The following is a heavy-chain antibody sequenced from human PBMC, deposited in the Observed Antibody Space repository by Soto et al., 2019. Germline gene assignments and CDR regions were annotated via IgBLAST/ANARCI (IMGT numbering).Heavy chain of an antibody. J-gene: IGHJ4*02. CDR3: ARDRYGFGHYDSSGLDY. Sequence: SETLSLTCTVSGGSISSGDYYWSWIRQTPGKGLEWIGYIYYSGSTYYNPSLKSRVTISVDTSKNQLSLKLSSVTAADTAVYYCARDRYGFGHYDSSGLDYWGQGTLVTVSS. D-gene: IGHD3-22*01. CDR1: GGSISSGDYY. V-gene: IGHV4-30-4*01. CDR2: IYYSGST.